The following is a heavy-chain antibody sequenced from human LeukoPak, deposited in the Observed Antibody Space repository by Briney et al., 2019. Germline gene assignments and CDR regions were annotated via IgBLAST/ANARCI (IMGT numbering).Heavy chain of an antibody. Sequence: SETLSLTCTVSGGSISSYYWSWIRQPPGKGLEWLGYIYYSGSTNYNPSLKSRVTISVDTSKNQFSLKLSSVTAADTAVYYCARVITVRGVIFDYWGQGTLVTVSS. J-gene: IGHJ4*02. CDR2: IYYSGST. V-gene: IGHV4-59*01. CDR1: GGSISSYY. D-gene: IGHD3-16*01. CDR3: ARVITVRGVIFDY.